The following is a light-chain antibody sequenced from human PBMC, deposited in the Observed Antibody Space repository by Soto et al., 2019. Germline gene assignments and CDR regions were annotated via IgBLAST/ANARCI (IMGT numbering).Light chain of an antibody. V-gene: IGKV1-17*02. CDR1: QGIANE. J-gene: IGKJ1*01. CDR3: QQYNSFPWT. Sequence: IQMTQSPSSLSASVGDRVTITCRASQGIANELGWYQQKPGKAPKLLIYAASSLQSGVPPRFNGSRSETEFTLTIRNLQPDDFATYYCQQYNSFPWTFGLGTKVDIK. CDR2: AAS.